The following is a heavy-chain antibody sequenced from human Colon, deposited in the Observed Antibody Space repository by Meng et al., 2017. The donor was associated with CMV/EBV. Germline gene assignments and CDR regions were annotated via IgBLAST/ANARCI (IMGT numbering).Heavy chain of an antibody. V-gene: IGHV3-30*02. CDR2: DGNGN. CDR3: VRSAAAGTQYFAY. CDR1: GFSLAASN. J-gene: IGHJ4*02. Sequence: SCAASGFSLAASNMHWVRQAPGKGLDWVAYDGNGNDYANSVRGRFTVSRDNFKNILYLQMNNLGAEDTAVYYCVRSAAAGTQYFAYWGQGTLVTVSS. D-gene: IGHD6-13*01.